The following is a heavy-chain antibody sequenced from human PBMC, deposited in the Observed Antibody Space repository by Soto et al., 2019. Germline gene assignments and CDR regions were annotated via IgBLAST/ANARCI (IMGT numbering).Heavy chain of an antibody. V-gene: IGHV5-51*01. J-gene: IGHJ6*02. CDR2: IYPGDSDT. CDR1: GYTFNNYW. CDR3: ARLYCGGASCYLGGRDYAHHGMDV. D-gene: IGHD2-2*01. Sequence: PGESLKISCKGSGYTFNNYWIGWVRQMPGRGLEWVGIIYPGDSDTRYSPSFQGQVTISADKSISTAYLQWSSLQASDTATYYCARLYCGGASCYLGGRDYAHHGMDVWGRGTTVTVSS.